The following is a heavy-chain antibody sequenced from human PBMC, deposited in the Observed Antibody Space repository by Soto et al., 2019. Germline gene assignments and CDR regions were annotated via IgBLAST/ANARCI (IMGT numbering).Heavy chain of an antibody. CDR1: GGTFSSYA. Sequence: QVQLVQSGVEVKKPGSSVKVSCKASGGTFSSYAISWVRQAPGQGLEWMGGIIPIFGTANYAQKFQGRVTITADESTSTAYMELSSLRSEDTAVYYCARDLTYDSSGYYYGDDAFDIWGQGTMVTVSS. D-gene: IGHD3-22*01. J-gene: IGHJ3*02. V-gene: IGHV1-69*01. CDR2: IIPIFGTA. CDR3: ARDLTYDSSGYYYGDDAFDI.